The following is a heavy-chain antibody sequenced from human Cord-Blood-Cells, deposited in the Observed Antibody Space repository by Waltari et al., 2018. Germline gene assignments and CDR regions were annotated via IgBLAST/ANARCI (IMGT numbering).Heavy chain of an antibody. CDR3: ARALPEYSSSYYYYYYMDV. CDR1: GGSISSYY. V-gene: IGHV4-59*01. CDR2: IYYSGST. J-gene: IGHJ6*03. Sequence: QVQLQESGPGLVKPSETLSLTCTVSGGSISSYYWSWIRQPPGKGLEWIGYIYYSGSTTYNPSLKSRVTISVDTSKNQFSLKLSSVTAADTAVYYCARALPEYSSSYYYYYYMDVWGKGTTVTVSS. D-gene: IGHD6-6*01.